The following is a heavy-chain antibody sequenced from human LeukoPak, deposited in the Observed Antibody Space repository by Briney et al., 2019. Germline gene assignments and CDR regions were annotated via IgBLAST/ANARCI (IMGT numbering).Heavy chain of an antibody. D-gene: IGHD3-9*01. J-gene: IGHJ4*02. V-gene: IGHV1-69*02. CDR1: GGTFSSCT. Sequence: ASVKVSCKASGGTFSSCTISWVRQAPGQGLEWMGRIIPILGIANYAQKFQGRVTITADKSTSTAYMELSSLRSEDTAVYYCARHYDILTGLHYWGQGTLVTVSS. CDR3: ARHYDILTGLHY. CDR2: IIPILGIA.